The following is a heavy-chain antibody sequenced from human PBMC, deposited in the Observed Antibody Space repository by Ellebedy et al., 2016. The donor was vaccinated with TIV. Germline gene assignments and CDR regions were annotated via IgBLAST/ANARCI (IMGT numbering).Heavy chain of an antibody. V-gene: IGHV3-30*07. D-gene: IGHD4-17*01. CDR3: ARGSGDLPFDY. Sequence: PGGSLRLSCAASGFTFSSHAMHWVRQAPGKGLEWVAVISYDGSNKYYADSVKGRFTISRDSAKNSLYLQMNSLRAEDTAVYYCARGSGDLPFDYWGQGTLVTVSS. CDR2: ISYDGSNK. CDR1: GFTFSSHA. J-gene: IGHJ4*02.